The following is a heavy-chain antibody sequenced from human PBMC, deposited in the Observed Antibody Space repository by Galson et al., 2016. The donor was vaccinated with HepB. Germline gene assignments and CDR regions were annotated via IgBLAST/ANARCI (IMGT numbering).Heavy chain of an antibody. CDR1: GFTFSSYA. D-gene: IGHD3-10*01. V-gene: IGHV3-53*01. CDR3: ARDLGSGRSDY. CDR2: FYSSGTK. J-gene: IGHJ4*02. Sequence: SLRLSCAASGFTFSSYAMSWFRQAPGKGLQWISVFYSSGTKYVANSVQGRFTISRDTSMNTLYLQMHSLKDEDTAVYFCARDLGSGRSDYWGQGTLVTVSS.